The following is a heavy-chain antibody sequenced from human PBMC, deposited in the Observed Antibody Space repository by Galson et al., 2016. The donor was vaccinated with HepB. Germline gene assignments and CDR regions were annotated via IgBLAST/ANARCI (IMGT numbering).Heavy chain of an antibody. D-gene: IGHD2-2*02. V-gene: IGHV3-7*01. J-gene: IGHJ6*03. CDR2: IKQDGSEK. CDR1: GFTFSSYW. CDR3: AREGFCSSTSCYKLGYYYYYMDC. Sequence: SLRLSCAASGFTFSSYWMSWVRQAPGKGLEWVANIKQDGSEKYYVDSVKGRFTISRDNAKNSLYLQMNSLRAEDTAVYYCAREGFCSSTSCYKLGYYYYYMDCWGKGTTVTVSS.